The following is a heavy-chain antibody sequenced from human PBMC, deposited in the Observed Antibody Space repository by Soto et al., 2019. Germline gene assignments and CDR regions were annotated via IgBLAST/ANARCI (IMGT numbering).Heavy chain of an antibody. Sequence: QVQLAESGGGVAQPGSSLRLSCVASGFTFSRYGMHWVRQAPVKGLEWVSGIWNDGSCKDDEESVKGRFSVSRDNSKNTLYLQMNSLRAEDTAVYYCARSFGMAGRYFYYYGLDVWGQGTTVTVSS. CDR3: ARSFGMAGRYFYYYGLDV. D-gene: IGHD6-13*01. V-gene: IGHV3-33*01. CDR1: GFTFSRYG. CDR2: IWNDGSCK. J-gene: IGHJ6*02.